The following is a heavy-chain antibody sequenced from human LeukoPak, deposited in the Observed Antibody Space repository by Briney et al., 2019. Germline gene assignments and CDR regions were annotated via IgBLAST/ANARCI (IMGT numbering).Heavy chain of an antibody. D-gene: IGHD6-19*01. Sequence: SETLSLTCTVSGGSISSGGYYWSWIRQHPGKGLEWIGYIYYSGSTYCNPSLKSRVTISVDTSKNQFSLKLSSVTAADTAVYYCARVLAVAGNDYWGQGTLVTVSS. CDR2: IYYSGST. J-gene: IGHJ4*02. V-gene: IGHV4-31*03. CDR1: GGSISSGGYY. CDR3: ARVLAVAGNDY.